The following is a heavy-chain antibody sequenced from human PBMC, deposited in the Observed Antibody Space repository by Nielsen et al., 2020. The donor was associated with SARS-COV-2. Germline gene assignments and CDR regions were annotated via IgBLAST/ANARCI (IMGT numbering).Heavy chain of an antibody. CDR3: AHNCMVADSRGWFDP. D-gene: IGHD6-19*01. Sequence: SGPTLVKPTQTLTLTCTFSGFSLSTSGVGVGWIRQPPGKALEWLALIYWDDDKRYSPSLKSRLTITKDTSKNQVVLTMTNMDPVDTATYYCAHNCMVADSRGWFDPWGQGTLVTVSS. J-gene: IGHJ5*02. CDR2: IYWDDDK. CDR1: GFSLSTSGVG. V-gene: IGHV2-5*02.